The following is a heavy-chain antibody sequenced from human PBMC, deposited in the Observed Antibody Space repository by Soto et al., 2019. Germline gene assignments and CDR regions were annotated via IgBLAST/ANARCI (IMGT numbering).Heavy chain of an antibody. CDR2: FDPEDGET. Sequence: ASVKLSWKVSGYTLTELSMHWVRQAPGKGLEWMGGFDPEDGETIYAQKFQGRVTMTEDTSTDTAYMELSSLRSEDTAVYYCATDRPGDYYYYGMDVWGQGTTVTVSS. D-gene: IGHD3-10*01. CDR1: GYTLTELS. CDR3: ATDRPGDYYYYGMDV. J-gene: IGHJ6*02. V-gene: IGHV1-24*01.